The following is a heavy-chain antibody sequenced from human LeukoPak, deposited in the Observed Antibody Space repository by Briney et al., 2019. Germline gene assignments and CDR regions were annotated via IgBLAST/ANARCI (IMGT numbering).Heavy chain of an antibody. CDR1: GYTFIDYY. CDR2: INPSSGVG. CDR3: ARDAHRLYWIDA. J-gene: IGHJ5*02. Sequence: ASVRLSCKTFGYTFIDYYLHWVRQAPGQGLEWMGWINPSSGVGSPAQKFQGRVTMTRDTSISTAYMDISGLRSDDTAEYFCARDAHRLYWIDAWGQGTLVAVSA. V-gene: IGHV1-2*02.